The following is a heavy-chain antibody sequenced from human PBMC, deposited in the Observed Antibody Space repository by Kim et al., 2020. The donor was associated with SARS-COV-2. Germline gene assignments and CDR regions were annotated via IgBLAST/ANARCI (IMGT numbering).Heavy chain of an antibody. Sequence: GGSLRLSCAASGFTFSSYDMHWVRQATGKGLEWVSAIGTAGDTYYPGSVKGRFTISRENAKNSLYLQMNSLRAGDTAVYYCARDRGSWSYPISYWYFDLWGRGTLVTVSS. CDR1: GFTFSSYD. CDR2: IGTAGDT. CDR3: ARDRGSWSYPISYWYFDL. J-gene: IGHJ2*01. V-gene: IGHV3-13*01. D-gene: IGHD3-10*01.